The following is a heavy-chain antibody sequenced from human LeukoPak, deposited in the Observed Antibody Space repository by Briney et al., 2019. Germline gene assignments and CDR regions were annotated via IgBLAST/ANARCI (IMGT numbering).Heavy chain of an antibody. CDR3: ARVLPVASRDY. J-gene: IGHJ4*02. CDR1: GFTFSTYW. V-gene: IGHV3-7*01. D-gene: IGHD2-2*01. Sequence: GGSLRLSWAASGFTFSTYWMSWVRQAPVKGLEWVANIKQDGSDKFYVDSVKGRFTISRDNAKNSMYLQMNSLRAEDTAVYYCARVLPVASRDYWGQGTLVTVSS. CDR2: IKQDGSDK.